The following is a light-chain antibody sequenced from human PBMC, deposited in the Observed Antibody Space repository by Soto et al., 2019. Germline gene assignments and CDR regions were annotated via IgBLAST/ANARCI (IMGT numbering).Light chain of an antibody. Sequence: QSVLTQPPSVSGAPGQRVTISCTGSSSNIGAGYDVHWYQHLPGTAPKLLIYGNSNRPSGVPDRFSGSKSGTSASLAITGLQAEDEADYYCQFYDSSLSGFVVFGGGTKLTVL. J-gene: IGLJ2*01. CDR2: GNS. CDR3: QFYDSSLSGFVV. V-gene: IGLV1-40*01. CDR1: SSNIGAGYD.